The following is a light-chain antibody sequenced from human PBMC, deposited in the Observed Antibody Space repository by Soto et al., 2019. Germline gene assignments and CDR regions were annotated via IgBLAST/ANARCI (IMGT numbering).Light chain of an antibody. V-gene: IGKV3-20*01. J-gene: IGKJ2*01. CDR1: RSFSSSY. CDR2: AAS. CDR3: QQYGPSPPYT. Sequence: EIVLTQSPGTLSLSPGERVTLSCRASRSFSSSYLAWYQQKPGQAPRLLIYAASIRATGIPDRFSGSGSGTDFTLTISRLEPKDFAVYYCQQYGPSPPYTFGQGTKVGIK.